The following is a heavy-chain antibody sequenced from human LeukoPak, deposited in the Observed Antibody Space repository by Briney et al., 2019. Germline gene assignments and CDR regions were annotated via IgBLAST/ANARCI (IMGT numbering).Heavy chain of an antibody. D-gene: IGHD3-22*01. CDR3: GRLLGDRSGYTPGFDC. CDR2: IYPGDSGT. Sequence: GESLKISCQGSGYSFTSYWIGWVRRMPGKGLEWMGIIYPGDSGTRYSPSFQGQVTISADKSISTAYLQWNPLKASDPALYYCGRLLGDRSGYTPGFDCWGEGTLVTVSS. CDR1: GYSFTSYW. J-gene: IGHJ4*02. V-gene: IGHV5-51*01.